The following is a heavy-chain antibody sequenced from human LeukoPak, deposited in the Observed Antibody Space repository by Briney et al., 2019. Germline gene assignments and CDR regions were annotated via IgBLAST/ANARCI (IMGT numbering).Heavy chain of an antibody. CDR3: ARGGPPGHDPFDY. J-gene: IGHJ4*02. CDR2: IISGGGT. D-gene: IGHD1-1*01. Sequence: GGSLRLSCAASGFTLRSNSMSWVRQAPGKGLEWVSVIISGGGTYYADSVKGRFTISRDNSKNTLYLQMNSLSAEDTAVYYCARGGPPGHDPFDYWGQGTLVTVSS. V-gene: IGHV3-53*01. CDR1: GFTLRSNS.